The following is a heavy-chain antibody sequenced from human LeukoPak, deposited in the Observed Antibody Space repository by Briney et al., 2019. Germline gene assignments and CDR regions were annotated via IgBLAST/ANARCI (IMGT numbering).Heavy chain of an antibody. Sequence: SETLSLTCTVSSGSISSYYWSWIRQPPGKGLEWIGYIYYSGSTNYNPSLKSRVTISVDTSKNQFSLKLSSVTAADTAVYYCARRYYGSGDTYYYYYGMDVWGKGTTVTVSS. CDR3: ARRYYGSGDTYYYYYGMDV. V-gene: IGHV4-59*01. J-gene: IGHJ6*04. CDR2: IYYSGST. D-gene: IGHD3-10*01. CDR1: SGSISSYY.